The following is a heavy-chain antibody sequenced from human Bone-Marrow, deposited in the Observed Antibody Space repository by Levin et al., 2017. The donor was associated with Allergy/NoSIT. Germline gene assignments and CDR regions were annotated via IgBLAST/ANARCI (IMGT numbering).Heavy chain of an antibody. Sequence: PLASVKVSCKASGYTFTSYGISWVRQAPGQGLEWMGWISAYNGNTNYAQKLQGRVTMTTDTSTSTAYMELRSLRSDDTAVYYCARDRGWDLVREDKPFDIWGQGTMVTVSS. V-gene: IGHV1-18*01. CDR2: ISAYNGNT. J-gene: IGHJ3*02. CDR3: ARDRGWDLVREDKPFDI. D-gene: IGHD1-26*01. CDR1: GYTFTSYG.